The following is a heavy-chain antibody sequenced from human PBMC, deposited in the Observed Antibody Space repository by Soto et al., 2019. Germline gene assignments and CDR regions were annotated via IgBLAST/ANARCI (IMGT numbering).Heavy chain of an antibody. D-gene: IGHD3-10*01. Sequence: TSETLSLTCTVSGGSISSGGYYWSWIRQHPGKGLEWIGYIYYSGSTYYNPSLKSRVTISVDTSKNQFSLKLSSVTAADTAVYYCPSRRTYYYGSGSYYEYYFDYWGQGTLVTVSS. V-gene: IGHV4-31*03. J-gene: IGHJ4*02. CDR2: IYYSGST. CDR1: GGSISSGGYY. CDR3: PSRRTYYYGSGSYYEYYFDY.